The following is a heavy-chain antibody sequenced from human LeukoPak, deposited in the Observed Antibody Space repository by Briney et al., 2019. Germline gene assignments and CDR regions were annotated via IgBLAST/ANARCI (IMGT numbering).Heavy chain of an antibody. V-gene: IGHV4-61*02. CDR2: IYTSGST. D-gene: IGHD3-10*01. Sequence: SETLSLTCTVSGGSISSGSYYWSWIRQPAGKGLEWIGRIYTSGSTNYNPSLKSRVTISVDTSKNQFSLKLSSVTAADTAVYYCARGRIEAMVRGVNPFDYWGQGTLVTVSS. CDR3: ARGRIEAMVRGVNPFDY. CDR1: GGSISSGSYY. J-gene: IGHJ4*02.